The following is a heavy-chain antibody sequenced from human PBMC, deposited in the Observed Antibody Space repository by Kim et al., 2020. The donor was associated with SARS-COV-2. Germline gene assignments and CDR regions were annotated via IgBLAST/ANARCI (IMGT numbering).Heavy chain of an antibody. CDR3: AKDPTYYYDSSGYYIDY. J-gene: IGHJ4*02. D-gene: IGHD3-22*01. CDR1: GFTFSSYA. Sequence: GGSLRLSCAASGFTFSSYAMSWVRQAPGKGLQWVSAIDGSGGSTYYADSVKGRFTISRDNSKNTLYLQMNSLRAEDTAVYYCAKDPTYYYDSSGYYIDYWGQGTLVTVSS. CDR2: IDGSGGST. V-gene: IGHV3-23*01.